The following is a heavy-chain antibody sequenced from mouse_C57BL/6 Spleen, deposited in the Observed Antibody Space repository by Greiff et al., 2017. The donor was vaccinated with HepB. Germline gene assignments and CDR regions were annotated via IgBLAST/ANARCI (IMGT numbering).Heavy chain of an antibody. V-gene: IGHV5-16*01. J-gene: IGHJ1*03. Sequence: EVKVVESEGGLVQPGSSMKLSCTASGFTFSDYYMAWVRQVPEKGLEWVANINYDGSSTYYLDSLKSRFIISRDNAKNILYLQMSSLKSEDTATYYCARDQGGYFDVWGTGTTVTVSS. CDR2: INYDGSST. CDR3: ARDQGGYFDV. CDR1: GFTFSDYY.